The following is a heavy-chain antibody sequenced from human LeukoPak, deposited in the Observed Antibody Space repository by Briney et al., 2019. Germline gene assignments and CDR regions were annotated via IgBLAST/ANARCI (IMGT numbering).Heavy chain of an antibody. CDR1: GGSISSSSYY. J-gene: IGHJ4*02. D-gene: IGHD2-21*01. Sequence: SETLSLTCTVSGGSISSSSYYWGWIRQPPGKGLEWIGSIYYSGSTYYNPSLKSRVTISVDTSKNQFSLKLSSVTAADTAVYYCARDILDGVLGYWGQGTLVTVSS. CDR3: ARDILDGVLGY. CDR2: IYYSGST. V-gene: IGHV4-39*07.